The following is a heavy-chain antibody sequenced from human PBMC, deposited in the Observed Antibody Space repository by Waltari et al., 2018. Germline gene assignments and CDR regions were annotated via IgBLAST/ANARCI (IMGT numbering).Heavy chain of an antibody. CDR2: IHYTGST. D-gene: IGHD1-1*01. J-gene: IGHJ4*02. Sequence: QLQLQESGPGLVKPSETLSLTCTVSGGSISNGDYHWGWVRQPPGKGLEWISTIHYTGSTYYNPSIKSRLTISVDTSKNQFSLKLSSVTAADTAVYHCMRDQRSTVLDWGQGTLVTVSS. V-gene: IGHV4-39*07. CDR1: GGSISNGDYH. CDR3: MRDQRSTVLD.